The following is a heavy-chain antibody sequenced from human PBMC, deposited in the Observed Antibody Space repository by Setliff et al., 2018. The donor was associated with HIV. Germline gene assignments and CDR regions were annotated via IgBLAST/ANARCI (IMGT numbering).Heavy chain of an antibody. V-gene: IGHV1-24*01. Sequence: ASVKVSCKLSGYTLTELSRHWVRQAPGKGLEWMGGFDPEDGETIYAQKFQGRVTMTGDTSTDTAYMELSSLRSEDTAAYYCAFRSGFHVGLDAWGQGTLVTVSS. CDR3: AFRSGFHVGLDA. D-gene: IGHD3-3*01. CDR1: GYTLTELS. J-gene: IGHJ5*02. CDR2: FDPEDGET.